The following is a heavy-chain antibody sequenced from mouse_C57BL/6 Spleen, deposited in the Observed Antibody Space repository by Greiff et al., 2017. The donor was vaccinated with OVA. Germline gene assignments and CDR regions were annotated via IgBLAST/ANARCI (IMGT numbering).Heavy chain of an antibody. J-gene: IGHJ4*01. V-gene: IGHV1-53*01. CDR3: ARGGGGLLLPKDY. D-gene: IGHD2-3*01. Sequence: QVQLQQPGPELVKPGASVKLSCKASGYTFTSYWMHWVKQRPGQGLEWIGNINPSNGGTKYNEKFKSKATLTVDKSSSTAYMQLSSLTSRDSAVYYCARGGGGLLLPKDYWGQGTSVTVSS. CDR1: GYTFTSYW. CDR2: INPSNGGT.